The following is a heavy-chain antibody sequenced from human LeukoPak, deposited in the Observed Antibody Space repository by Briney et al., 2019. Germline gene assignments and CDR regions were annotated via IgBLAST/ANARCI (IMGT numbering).Heavy chain of an antibody. CDR2: ISYDGNNP. V-gene: IGHV3-30-3*01. CDR1: GFTFSNYA. J-gene: IGHJ6*02. D-gene: IGHD2-15*01. CDR3: ARGSYCSGGTCYDYSYYGMDV. Sequence: GRSLRLSCAASGFTFSNYAMLWVRQAPGKGLEWVTFISYDGNNPHYADSVKGRFTISRDNSMDTLYLQINSLRPEDTAVYYCARGSYCSGGTCYDYSYYGMDVWGQGTTVIVSS.